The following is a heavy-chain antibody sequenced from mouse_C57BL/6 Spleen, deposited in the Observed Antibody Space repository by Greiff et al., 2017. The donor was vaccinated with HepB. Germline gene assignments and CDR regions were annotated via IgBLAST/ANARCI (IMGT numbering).Heavy chain of an antibody. V-gene: IGHV5-4*01. J-gene: IGHJ3*01. Sequence: EVHLVESGGGLVKPGGSLKLSCAASGFTFSSYAMSWVRQTPEKRLEWVATISDGGSYTYYPDNVKGRFTISRDNAKNNLYLQMSHLKSEDTAMYYCARGDCYDEFAYWGQGTLVTVSA. D-gene: IGHD2-12*01. CDR3: ARGDCYDEFAY. CDR1: GFTFSSYA. CDR2: ISDGGSYT.